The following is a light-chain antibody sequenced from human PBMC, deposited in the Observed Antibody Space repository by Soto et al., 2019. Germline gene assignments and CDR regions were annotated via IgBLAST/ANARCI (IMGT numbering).Light chain of an antibody. CDR3: QQLNSYPIT. Sequence: DIQLTQSPSFLSASVGDRVTITCRASQGISSYLAWYQQKPGKAPKLLIYAASPLQSGVPSRFSGSGSGTEFTLTISSLQPEDFATYYGQQLNSYPITFGQATRLEIK. CDR1: QGISSY. V-gene: IGKV1-9*01. J-gene: IGKJ5*01. CDR2: AAS.